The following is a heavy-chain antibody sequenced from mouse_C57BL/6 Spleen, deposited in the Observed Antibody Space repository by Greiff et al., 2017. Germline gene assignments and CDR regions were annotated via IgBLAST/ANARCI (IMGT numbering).Heavy chain of an antibody. J-gene: IGHJ1*03. CDR3: ARVITTVVARTRYFDV. V-gene: IGHV3-6*01. D-gene: IGHD1-1*01. Sequence: VQLKESGPGLVKPSQSLSLTCSVTGYSITSGYYWNWIRQFPGNKLEWMGYISYDGSNNYNPSLKNRISITRDTSKNQFFLKLNSVTTEDTATYYCARVITTVVARTRYFDVWGTGTTVTVSS. CDR2: ISYDGSN. CDR1: GYSITSGYY.